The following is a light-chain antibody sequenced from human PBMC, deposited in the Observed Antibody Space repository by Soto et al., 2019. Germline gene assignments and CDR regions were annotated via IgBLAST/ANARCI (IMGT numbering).Light chain of an antibody. CDR1: ESVSSD. J-gene: IGKJ1*01. V-gene: IGKV3-15*01. CDR2: GAS. CDR3: QQYNTWHPKMA. Sequence: VVSPSPATLSVFPGEKNTLSSRASESVSSDLAWYQQRPGQAPRLLIYGASTRATGIPARFRGSGSGTEFRLTISSLQSEDFATYYCQQYNTWHPKMAFGRGTKVDIK.